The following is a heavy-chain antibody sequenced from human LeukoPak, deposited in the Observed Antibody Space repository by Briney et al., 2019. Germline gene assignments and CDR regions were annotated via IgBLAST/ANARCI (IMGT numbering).Heavy chain of an antibody. D-gene: IGHD3-22*01. CDR1: GYTFTGYY. CDR3: ARDRRITMIVVVTPFDY. CDR2: ISAYNGNT. Sequence: ASVKVSCKASGYTFTGYYIHWVRQAPGQGLEWMGWISAYNGNTNYAQKLQGRVTMTTDTSTSTAYMELRSLRSDDTAVYYCARDRRITMIVVVTPFDYWGQGTLVTVSS. J-gene: IGHJ4*02. V-gene: IGHV1-18*04.